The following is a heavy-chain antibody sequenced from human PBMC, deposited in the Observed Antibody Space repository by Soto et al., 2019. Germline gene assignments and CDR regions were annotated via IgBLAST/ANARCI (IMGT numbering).Heavy chain of an antibody. CDR3: AVISPYYDFWSGYQEHYYYYGMDV. J-gene: IGHJ6*02. V-gene: IGHV1-46*01. Sequence: ASVKVSCKASGYTFPTYYVHWVRQAPGQGLEWMGVIDPSGGYTDLAQKVQGRVTMTRDTSTSTAYMELSSLRSEDTAVYYCAVISPYYDFWSGYQEHYYYYGMDVWGQGTTVTVSS. CDR2: IDPSGGYT. CDR1: GYTFPTYY. D-gene: IGHD3-3*01.